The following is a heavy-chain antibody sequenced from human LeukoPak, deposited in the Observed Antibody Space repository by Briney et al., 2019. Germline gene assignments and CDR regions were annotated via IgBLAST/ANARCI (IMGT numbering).Heavy chain of an antibody. CDR2: ISISGTGT. D-gene: IGHD3-22*01. CDR3: AKVPYYYDSGGSSGRYSYFDL. V-gene: IGHV3-23*01. CDR1: GFTFNNYA. Sequence: GGSLRLSCAASGFTFNNYAMSWVRQAPGKGLEWVSCISISGTGTYYADSVKGRFTISRDNSKKALYLQMNSLRAEDTALYYCAKVPYYYDSGGSSGRYSYFDLWGRGTLVTVSS. J-gene: IGHJ2*01.